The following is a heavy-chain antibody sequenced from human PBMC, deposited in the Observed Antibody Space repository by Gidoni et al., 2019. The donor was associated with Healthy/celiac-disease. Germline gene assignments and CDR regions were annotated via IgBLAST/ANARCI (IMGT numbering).Heavy chain of an antibody. V-gene: IGHV3-33*01. Sequence: QVQLVESGGGVVQPGRSLRLSCAASGFAFSRSGMHWVRPAPGKGLEWVAVIWYDGSNKYYADSVKGRFTISRDNSKNTLYLQMNSLRAEDTAVYYCARDPNPLIGSGGFDPWGQGTLVTVSS. CDR2: IWYDGSNK. J-gene: IGHJ5*02. CDR3: ARDPNPLIGSGGFDP. CDR1: GFAFSRSG. D-gene: IGHD2-15*01.